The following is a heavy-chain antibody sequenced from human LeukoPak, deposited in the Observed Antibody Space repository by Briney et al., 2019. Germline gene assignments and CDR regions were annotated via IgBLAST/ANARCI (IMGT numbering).Heavy chain of an antibody. D-gene: IGHD2/OR15-2a*01. CDR1: GNYW. Sequence: GGCLRLSCAASGNYWMHWVRQAPGKGLVWVSHINSDGSWTSYADSVKGRFTISKDNAKNTVYLQMNSLRAEDTAVYYCVSFYETYWGRGTLVTVSS. CDR2: INSDGSWT. V-gene: IGHV3-74*01. CDR3: VSFYETY. J-gene: IGHJ4*02.